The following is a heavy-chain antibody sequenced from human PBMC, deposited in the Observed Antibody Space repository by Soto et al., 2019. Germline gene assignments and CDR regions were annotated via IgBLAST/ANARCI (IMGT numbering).Heavy chain of an antibody. CDR1: GFTFSSYG. CDR2: ISYDGSNK. CDR3: AKDRGIAAAGKVLDV. V-gene: IGHV3-30*18. Sequence: QVQLVESGGGVVQPGRSLRLSCAASGFTFSSYGMHWVRQAPGKGLEWVAVISYDGSNKYYADSVKGRFTISRDNSKNTLYPQMNSLRAEDTAVYYCAKDRGIAAAGKVLDVWGQGTTVTVSS. J-gene: IGHJ6*02. D-gene: IGHD6-13*01.